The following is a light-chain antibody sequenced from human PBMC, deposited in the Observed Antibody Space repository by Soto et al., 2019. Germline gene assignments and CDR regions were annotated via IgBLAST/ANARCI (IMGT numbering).Light chain of an antibody. CDR2: KAS. CDR1: QTISSW. Sequence: DIQMTQSPSTLSGSVGDRVTITCRASQTISSWLAWYQQKPVKAPKLLIYKASTLKSGVPSRFSGSGSGTESTLPISSLQPDDFATNYCQNYNSYSEAFGQGTKVELK. V-gene: IGKV1-5*03. CDR3: QNYNSYSEA. J-gene: IGKJ1*01.